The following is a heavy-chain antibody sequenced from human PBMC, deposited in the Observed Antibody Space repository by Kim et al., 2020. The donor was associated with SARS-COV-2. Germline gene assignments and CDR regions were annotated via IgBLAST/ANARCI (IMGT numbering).Heavy chain of an antibody. J-gene: IGHJ6*02. CDR1: GFTVSSNY. Sequence: GGSLRLSCAASGFTVSSNYMSWVRQAPGKGLEWVSVIYSGGSTYYADSVKGRFTISRDNSKNTLYLQMNSLRAEDTAVYYCARDLDYGSGSYYSYYYYGMDVWGQGTTVTVSS. D-gene: IGHD3-10*01. CDR2: IYSGGST. CDR3: ARDLDYGSGSYYSYYYYGMDV. V-gene: IGHV3-66*02.